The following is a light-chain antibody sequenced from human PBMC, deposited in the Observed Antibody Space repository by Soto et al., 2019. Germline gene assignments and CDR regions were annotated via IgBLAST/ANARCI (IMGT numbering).Light chain of an antibody. CDR2: GAF. J-gene: IGKJ2*01. Sequence: EIVLTQSPGTLSLSPGERATLSYRASQNVSSNYLAWYQQRPGQAPRLLMYGAFIRATGIPDRISGSGSGTDFTVTISRLEPEDFAVYYCQYYGGYYGSSPRYTFGQGTKVDIK. CDR1: QNVSSNY. CDR3: QYYGGYYGSSPRYT. V-gene: IGKV3-20*01.